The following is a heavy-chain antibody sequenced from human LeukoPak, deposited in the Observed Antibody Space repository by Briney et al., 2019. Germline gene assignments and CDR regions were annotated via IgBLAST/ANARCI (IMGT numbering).Heavy chain of an antibody. V-gene: IGHV3-33*06. D-gene: IGHD6-19*01. J-gene: IGHJ4*02. Sequence: GRSLRLSCAASGFTFSSYGMHWVRQAPGKGLEWVAVIWCDGSNKYYADSVKGRFTISRDNSKNTLYLQMNSLRAEDTAVYYCAKGSSGWPRGPFDYWGQGTLVTVSS. CDR2: IWCDGSNK. CDR1: GFTFSSYG. CDR3: AKGSSGWPRGPFDY.